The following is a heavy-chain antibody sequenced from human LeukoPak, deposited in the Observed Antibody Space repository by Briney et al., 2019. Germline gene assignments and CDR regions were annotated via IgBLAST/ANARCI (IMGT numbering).Heavy chain of an antibody. V-gene: IGHV5-51*01. D-gene: IGHD5-24*01. CDR3: ARVEMATSWPWFDP. CDR1: GYSFTSYW. CDR2: IYPGDSDT. J-gene: IGHJ5*02. Sequence: GESLKISCKGSGYSFTSYWIGWGRQLPGKGLEWMGIIYPGDSDTRYSPSFQGQVTISADKSISTAYLQWSSLKASDTAMYYCARVEMATSWPWFDPWGQGTLVTVSS.